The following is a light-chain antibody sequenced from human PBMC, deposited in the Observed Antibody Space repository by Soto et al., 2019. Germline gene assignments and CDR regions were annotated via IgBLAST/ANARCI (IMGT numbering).Light chain of an antibody. Sequence: DIQMTQSPSTLSASVGDRVTITCRASQSISSWLAWYQQKPGKAPKLLIYKASSLESGVPSRFSGSGSGTEYTLTISSLQPDDFAAYYDQQYYSYSWTFGQGTKVEIK. CDR1: QSISSW. V-gene: IGKV1-5*03. J-gene: IGKJ1*01. CDR2: KAS. CDR3: QQYYSYSWT.